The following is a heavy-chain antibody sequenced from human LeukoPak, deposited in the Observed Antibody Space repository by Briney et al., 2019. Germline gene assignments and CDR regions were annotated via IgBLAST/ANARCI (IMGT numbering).Heavy chain of an antibody. CDR1: QFTFSSYA. CDR3: VKDRGAYDLDS. Sequence: GGSLRLSCAASQFTFSSYAMSWVRQAPGKGLEWVSTVTGGGGSTYYAESVKGRFTISRDNSKNTLYLQMNSLRPEDTAVYYCVKDRGAYDLDSWGQGTLVTVSS. CDR2: VTGGGGST. D-gene: IGHD4-17*01. J-gene: IGHJ4*02. V-gene: IGHV3-23*01.